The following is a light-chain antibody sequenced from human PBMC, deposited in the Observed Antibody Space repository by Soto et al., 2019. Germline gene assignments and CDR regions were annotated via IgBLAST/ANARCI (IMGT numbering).Light chain of an antibody. CDR3: QHYNNWPPWT. V-gene: IGKV3-15*01. CDR1: QSVSSN. Sequence: EIVMTQSPATLSVFPGERATLSCRASQSVSSNLAWYQQKPGQAPRLLIYRASTRATGIPARLSGSGSGTEFTLTISSLQSEDFAVYYCQHYNNWPPWTFGQGTKVEIK. CDR2: RAS. J-gene: IGKJ1*01.